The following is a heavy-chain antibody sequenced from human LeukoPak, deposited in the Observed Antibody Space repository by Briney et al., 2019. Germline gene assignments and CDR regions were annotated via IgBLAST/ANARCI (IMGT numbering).Heavy chain of an antibody. Sequence: PSETLSLXCAVYGGSFSGYYWSWIRRPPGKGLEWIGEINHSGSTNYNPSLKSRVTISVDTSKNQFSLKLSSVTAADTAVYYCAREIPDIVVVPAAIGWFDPWGQGTLVTVSS. CDR2: INHSGST. D-gene: IGHD2-2*02. J-gene: IGHJ5*02. V-gene: IGHV4-34*01. CDR3: AREIPDIVVVPAAIGWFDP. CDR1: GGSFSGYY.